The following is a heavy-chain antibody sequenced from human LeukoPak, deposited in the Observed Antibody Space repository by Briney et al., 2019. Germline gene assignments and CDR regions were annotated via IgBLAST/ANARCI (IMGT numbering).Heavy chain of an antibody. CDR3: AREKVGYSYGPYYYYGMDV. J-gene: IGHJ6*02. CDR2: IYYSGST. V-gene: IGHV4-59*01. Sequence: SETLSLTCTVSGGSISSYYWSWIRQPPGKGLEWIGYIYYSGSTNYNPSFKSRVTISVDTSKNQFSLKLSSVTAADTAVYYCAREKVGYSYGPYYYYGMDVWGQGTTVTVSS. CDR1: GGSISSYY. D-gene: IGHD5-18*01.